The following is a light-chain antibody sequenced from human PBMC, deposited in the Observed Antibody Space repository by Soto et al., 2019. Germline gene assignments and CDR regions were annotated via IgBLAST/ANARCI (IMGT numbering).Light chain of an antibody. V-gene: IGKV3-15*01. CDR2: GAS. J-gene: IGKJ4*01. CDR1: QSVSSSY. CDR3: QHYNRWPLT. Sequence: EIVLTQSPATLSLSPGERATLSCRASQSVSSSYLAWYQQKPGQAPRLLIYGASTRAAGIPASFSGSASGTEFTLTISSLQSEDFGVYYCQHYNRWPLTFGGGTKVDIK.